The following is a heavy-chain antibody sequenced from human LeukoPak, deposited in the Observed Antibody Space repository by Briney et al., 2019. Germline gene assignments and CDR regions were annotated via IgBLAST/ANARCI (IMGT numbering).Heavy chain of an antibody. D-gene: IGHD2-21*01. Sequence: GGSLRLSCAASGFTFSSYSMNWVRQAPGKGLEWVSSISSSSYIYYADSVKGRFTISRDNAKNSLYLQMNSLRAEDTAVYYCARAAYCGGDCQYYYYMDVWGKGTTVTVPS. CDR2: ISSSSYI. CDR3: ARAAYCGGDCQYYYYMDV. J-gene: IGHJ6*03. CDR1: GFTFSSYS. V-gene: IGHV3-21*01.